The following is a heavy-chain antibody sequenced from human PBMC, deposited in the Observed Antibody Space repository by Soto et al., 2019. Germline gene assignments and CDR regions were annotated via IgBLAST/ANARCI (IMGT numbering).Heavy chain of an antibody. CDR3: AKLRGIVGATPFDY. Sequence: ESGGGLVQPGGSLRLSCAASGFTFSSYAMSWVRQAPGKGLAWVSAISGSGGSTYYADSVKGRFTISRDNSKNTLYLQMNSLSAEDTAVYYCAKLRGIVGATPFDYWGQGTLVTVSS. CDR1: GFTFSSYA. J-gene: IGHJ4*02. D-gene: IGHD1-26*01. CDR2: ISGSGGST. V-gene: IGHV3-23*01.